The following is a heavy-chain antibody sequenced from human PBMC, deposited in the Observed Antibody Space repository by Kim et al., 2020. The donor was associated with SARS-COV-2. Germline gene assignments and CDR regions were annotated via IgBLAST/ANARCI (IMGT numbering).Heavy chain of an antibody. V-gene: IGHV7-4-1*02. CDR2: INTNTRNP. CDR3: ARGNDMVATYGIDV. CDR1: GYSFTTYA. J-gene: IGHJ6*02. Sequence: ASVKVSCKASGYSFTTYAMNWVRQAPGQGLEWMGWINTNTRNPTYAQGFTGRFVFSLDTSVSTAYLQIISLQAEDTAVYYCARGNDMVATYGIDVWGQGTTVTVSS. D-gene: IGHD5-12*01.